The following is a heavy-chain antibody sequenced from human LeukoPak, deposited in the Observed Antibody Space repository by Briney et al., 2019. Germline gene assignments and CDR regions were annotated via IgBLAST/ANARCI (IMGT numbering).Heavy chain of an antibody. CDR1: GLTFSSNG. V-gene: IGHV3-48*04. CDR3: ARDILTGSQSRFQH. J-gene: IGHJ1*01. Sequence: GGSLRLSCAASGLTFSSNGMNWVRQAPGKGLEWVSYISATGGTIYYADSVKGRFTISRDNAKNSLYLQMNSLRAEDTAVYYCARDILTGSQSRFQHWGQGTLVTVSS. D-gene: IGHD3-9*01. CDR2: ISATGGTI.